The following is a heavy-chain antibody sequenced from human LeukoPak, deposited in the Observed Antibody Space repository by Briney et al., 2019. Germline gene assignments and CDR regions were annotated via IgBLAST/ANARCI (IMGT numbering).Heavy chain of an antibody. J-gene: IGHJ6*03. Sequence: SVKVSCKASGGTFSSYTISWVRQAPGQGLEWMGRIIPILGIANYAQKFQGRVTITADKSTSTAYMELSGLRSEDTAVYYCARGLTIFGVVINYMDVWGKGTTVTVSS. D-gene: IGHD3-3*01. CDR3: ARGLTIFGVVINYMDV. CDR1: GGTFSSYT. CDR2: IIPILGIA. V-gene: IGHV1-69*02.